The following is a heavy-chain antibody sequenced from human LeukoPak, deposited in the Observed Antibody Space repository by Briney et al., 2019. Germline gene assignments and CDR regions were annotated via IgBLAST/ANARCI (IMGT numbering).Heavy chain of an antibody. J-gene: IGHJ4*02. Sequence: PGGFLRLSCVASGFTFSSSWMSWVHRAPGKGLEWVANIKQDGTGEYYVDSVRGRFSISKDNAKNSLYLQMNSLRAEDTAVYYCARDPCHGALDYWGQGALVTVSS. D-gene: IGHD2-2*01. CDR2: IKQDGTGE. CDR1: GFTFSSSW. CDR3: ARDPCHGALDY. V-gene: IGHV3-7*03.